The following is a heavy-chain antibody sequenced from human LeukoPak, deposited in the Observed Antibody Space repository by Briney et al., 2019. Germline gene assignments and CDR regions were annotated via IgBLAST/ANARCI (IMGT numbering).Heavy chain of an antibody. J-gene: IGHJ4*02. Sequence: PGRSLRLSCAASGFTFSSYAMHCVRQAPGKGLEWVAVISYDGSNKYYADSVKGRFTISRDNSKNTLYLRMNSLRAEDTAVYYCARGDSSSWFKIDYWGQGTLVTVSS. CDR3: ARGDSSSWFKIDY. D-gene: IGHD6-13*01. V-gene: IGHV3-30*04. CDR2: ISYDGSNK. CDR1: GFTFSSYA.